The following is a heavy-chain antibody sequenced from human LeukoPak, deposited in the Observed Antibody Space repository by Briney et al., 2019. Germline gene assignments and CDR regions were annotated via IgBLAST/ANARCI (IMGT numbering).Heavy chain of an antibody. CDR2: ISGSGGST. CDR1: GFTFSSYA. CDR3: AKVVTNYYGSGSPNWFDP. J-gene: IGHJ5*02. D-gene: IGHD3-10*01. V-gene: IGHV3-23*01. Sequence: GGSLRLSCAASGFTFSSYAMSWVRQDPGKGLEWVSAISGSGGSTYYADSVKGRFTISRDNSKNTLYLQMNSLRAEDTAVYYCAKVVTNYYGSGSPNWFDPWGQGTLVTVSS.